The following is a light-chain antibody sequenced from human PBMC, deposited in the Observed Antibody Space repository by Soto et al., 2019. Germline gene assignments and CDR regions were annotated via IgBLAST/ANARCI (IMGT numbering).Light chain of an antibody. CDR2: YAS. J-gene: IGKJ5*01. CDR3: LQHNTYPFI. Sequence: QSVCSGTESEINRLTEPCGASQGISSWLAWYQQKPGTAPKRLIYYASSFQSGVPSWFSGSGSGTAFSLTISILQPEDFGTYYSLQHNTYPFIVGQGTQLEIK. CDR1: QGISSW. V-gene: IGKV1D-16*01.